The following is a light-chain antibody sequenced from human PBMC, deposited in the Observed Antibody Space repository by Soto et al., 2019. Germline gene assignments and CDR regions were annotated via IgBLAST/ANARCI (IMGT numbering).Light chain of an antibody. CDR2: AAS. CDR1: QDIDVS. J-gene: IGKJ1*01. Sequence: DIQMTQFPSTLSASVGDRVTITCRASQDIDVSLAWFQQRPGEAPKLLIFAASGLQSGVPSTFSGSGSGTEFTLTISSVQPDDFATYFCQHYETFSWTFGQGTKVDIK. V-gene: IGKV1-5*03. CDR3: QHYETFSWT.